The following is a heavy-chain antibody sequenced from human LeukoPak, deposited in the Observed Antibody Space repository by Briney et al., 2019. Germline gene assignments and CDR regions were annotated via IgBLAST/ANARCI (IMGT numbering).Heavy chain of an antibody. V-gene: IGHV3-48*01. CDR3: ARAGEYSSNVDY. CDR2: INTDSTTK. CDR1: GFTFSSYK. J-gene: IGHJ4*02. D-gene: IGHD6-6*01. Sequence: GGSLRLSCAASGFTFSSYKMNWVRQAPGKGLEWVSHINTDSTTKYYADSVRGRFTISRDNAENSLYLQMNSLSAEDTAVYYCARAGEYSSNVDYWGQGTLVTVSS.